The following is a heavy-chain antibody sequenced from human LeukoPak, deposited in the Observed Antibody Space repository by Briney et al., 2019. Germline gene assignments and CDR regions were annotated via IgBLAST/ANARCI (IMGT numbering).Heavy chain of an antibody. Sequence: GGSLRLSCAASGFTFSSYAMHWVRQAPGKGLEWVAVVSYDGSNKYYADSVKGRFTISRDNSKNTLFLQMNSLRAEDTAVYYCARGWVNVGTANGPFDSWGQGTLVTVSS. D-gene: IGHD5-18*01. CDR3: ARGWVNVGTANGPFDS. V-gene: IGHV3-30-3*01. J-gene: IGHJ4*02. CDR1: GFTFSSYA. CDR2: VSYDGSNK.